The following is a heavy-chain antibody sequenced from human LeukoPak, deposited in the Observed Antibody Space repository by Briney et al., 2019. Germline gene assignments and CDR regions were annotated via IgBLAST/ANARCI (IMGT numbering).Heavy chain of an antibody. J-gene: IGHJ5*02. CDR2: INPSGIST. CDR1: GYIFTNHY. CDR3: ARDNSIADRGWWFDP. Sequence: EASVTVSCKSSGYIFTNHYMHWVRQAPGQGLEWMGLINPSGISTLYAKKFRGRIIMTRDMSTATDYMELSSLRSEDTAVYYCARDNSIADRGWWFDPWGQGTLVTVSS. V-gene: IGHV1-46*01. D-gene: IGHD4-23*01.